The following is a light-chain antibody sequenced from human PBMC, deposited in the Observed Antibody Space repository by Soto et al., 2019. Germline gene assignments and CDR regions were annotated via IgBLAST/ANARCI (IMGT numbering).Light chain of an antibody. Sequence: QSVLTQPPSVSGAPGQRVTISCTGSSSNIGAGYDVHWYQRLPVTAPKLLIYGNSNRPSGVPDRFSGSKSGTSASLAITGLQAEDEADYYCQSYDSSLSVVFGGGTKLTVL. V-gene: IGLV1-40*01. J-gene: IGLJ3*02. CDR1: SSNIGAGYD. CDR2: GNS. CDR3: QSYDSSLSVV.